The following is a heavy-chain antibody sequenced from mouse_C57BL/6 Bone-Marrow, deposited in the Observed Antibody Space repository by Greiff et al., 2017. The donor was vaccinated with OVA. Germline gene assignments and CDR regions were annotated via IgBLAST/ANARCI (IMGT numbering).Heavy chain of an antibody. D-gene: IGHD2-5*01. CDR2: ISNGGGST. J-gene: IGHJ4*01. CDR1: GFTFSDYY. CDR3: ARHPIVTTDYYAMDY. V-gene: IGHV5-12*01. Sequence: EVKLMESGGGLVQPGGSLKLSCAASGFTFSDYYMYWVRQTPEKRLEWVAYISNGGGSTYYPDTVKGRFTISRDNAKNTLYLQMSRLKSEDTAMYYCARHPIVTTDYYAMDYWGQGTSVTVSS.